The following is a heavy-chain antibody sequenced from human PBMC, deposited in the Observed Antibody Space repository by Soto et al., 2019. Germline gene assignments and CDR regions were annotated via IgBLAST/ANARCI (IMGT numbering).Heavy chain of an antibody. CDR1: GGSISSYY. Sequence: SETLSLTCTVSGGSISSYYWSWIRQPPGKGLEWIGYIYYSGSTNYNPSLKSRVTISVDTSKNQFSLKLSSVTAADTAVYYCARDGYSSPGGYWGQGTLVTVSS. D-gene: IGHD6-13*01. J-gene: IGHJ4*02. V-gene: IGHV4-59*01. CDR3: ARDGYSSPGGY. CDR2: IYYSGST.